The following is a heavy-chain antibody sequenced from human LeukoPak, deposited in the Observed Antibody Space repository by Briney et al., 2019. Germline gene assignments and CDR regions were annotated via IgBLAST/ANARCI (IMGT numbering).Heavy chain of an antibody. D-gene: IGHD3-10*01. CDR3: MRRAGGATQTP. CDR2: VVPDSGAT. J-gene: IGHJ5*02. V-gene: IGHV1-2*02. Sequence: ASVTVSCKASGYPFNDFYIHWVRQAPGQGLEWMGWVVPDSGATNYAQKFQGRVTMTRDTSINTAYMELGRLRSDDTAMYYCMRRAGGATQTPWGQGTLVTVSS. CDR1: GYPFNDFY.